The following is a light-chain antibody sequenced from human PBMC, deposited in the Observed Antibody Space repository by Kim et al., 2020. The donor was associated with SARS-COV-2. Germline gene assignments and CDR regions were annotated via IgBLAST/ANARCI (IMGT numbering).Light chain of an antibody. J-gene: IGKJ3*01. CDR1: QGISTS. CDR2: AAS. Sequence: ASVRDRVPITCRASQGISTSLNWYQQKPGKAPNLLIYAASSLQSGVPSRFSGSGSETDFTLTISSLQPEDFATYFCQQSYITPFTFGPGTKVDIK. V-gene: IGKV1-39*01. CDR3: QQSYITPFT.